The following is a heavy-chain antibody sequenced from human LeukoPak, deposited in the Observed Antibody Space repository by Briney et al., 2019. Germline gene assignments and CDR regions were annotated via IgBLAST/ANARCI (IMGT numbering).Heavy chain of an antibody. V-gene: IGHV3-30*18. J-gene: IGHJ5*02. CDR2: ISYDGSNK. Sequence: PGGSLRLSYAASGFTFSSYGMHWVRQAPGKGLEWVAVISYDGSNKYYADSVKGRFTISRDNSKNTLYLQMNSLRAEDTAVYYCAKDLFDVQYSSSWYGLKQTNWFDPWGQGTLVTVSS. D-gene: IGHD6-13*01. CDR3: AKDLFDVQYSSSWYGLKQTNWFDP. CDR1: GFTFSSYG.